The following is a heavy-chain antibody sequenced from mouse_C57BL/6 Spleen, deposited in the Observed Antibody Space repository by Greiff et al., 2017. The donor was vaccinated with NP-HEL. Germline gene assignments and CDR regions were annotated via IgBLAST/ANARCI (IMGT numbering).Heavy chain of an antibody. CDR3: ARSTAQAYWYFDV. CDR1: GYAFSSSW. CDR2: IYPGDGDT. J-gene: IGHJ1*03. Sequence: VMLVESGPELVKPGASVKISCKASGYAFSSSWMNWVKQRPGKGLEWIGRIYPGDGDTNYNGKFKGKATLTADKSSSTAYMQLSSLTSEDSAVYFCARSTAQAYWYFDVWGTGTTVTVSS. D-gene: IGHD3-2*02. V-gene: IGHV1-82*01.